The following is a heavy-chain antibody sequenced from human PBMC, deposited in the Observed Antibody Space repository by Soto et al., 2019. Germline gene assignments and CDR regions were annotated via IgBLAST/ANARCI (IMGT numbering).Heavy chain of an antibody. CDR3: ASSAGTYYYGAGSYYNFDY. J-gene: IGHJ4*02. CDR1: GFTVSSNY. Sequence: EVQLVESGGGLVQPGGSLRLSCAASGFTVSSNYMRWVRQAPGKGLEWVSVIYSGGSTYYADSVKGRVTISRDNSKNTLYLQMNSLRAEDTAVYYCASSAGTYYYGAGSYYNFDYWGQGTLVTVSS. V-gene: IGHV3-66*01. CDR2: IYSGGST. D-gene: IGHD3-10*01.